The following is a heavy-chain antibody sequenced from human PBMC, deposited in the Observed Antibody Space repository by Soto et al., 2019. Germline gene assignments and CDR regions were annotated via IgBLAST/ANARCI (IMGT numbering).Heavy chain of an antibody. Sequence: GGSLRLSCAASGFTFNIYAMSWVRQAPGKGLEWVSGISGSGDRTHFVDSLKGRFTISRDNVKNTLYLQMNSLRAEDTAVYYCAKASTYEYVWGSFRYYFDHWGQGALVTVSS. D-gene: IGHD3-16*02. CDR2: ISGSGDRT. CDR3: AKASTYEYVWGSFRYYFDH. V-gene: IGHV3-23*01. CDR1: GFTFNIYA. J-gene: IGHJ4*02.